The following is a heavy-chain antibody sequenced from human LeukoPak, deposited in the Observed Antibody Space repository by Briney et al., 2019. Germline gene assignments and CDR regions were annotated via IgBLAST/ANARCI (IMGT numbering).Heavy chain of an antibody. CDR3: TTGKY. Sequence: GSLRLSCAASGFTFHNAWMSWVRQAPGKGLEWVGHIKSKTDGGTTDYAAPVKGRFTISRDGSENTLSLQMNSLKTEDTAIYYCTTGKYWGQGTLVTVSS. CDR1: GFTFHNAW. V-gene: IGHV3-15*01. CDR2: IKSKTDGGTT. J-gene: IGHJ4*02.